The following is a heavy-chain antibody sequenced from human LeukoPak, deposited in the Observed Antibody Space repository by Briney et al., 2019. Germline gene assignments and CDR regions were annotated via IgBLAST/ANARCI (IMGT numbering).Heavy chain of an antibody. CDR1: GYTLTELS. J-gene: IGHJ4*02. CDR3: ATDLSFLGFPGY. V-gene: IGHV1-24*01. CDR2: FDPEDGET. D-gene: IGHD2-21*01. Sequence: ASVKVSCKVSGYTLTELSMHWVRQAPGKGLEWMGGFDPEDGETIYAQKFQGRVTMTEDTSTDTAYMELSSLSSEDTAVYYCATDLSFLGFPGYWGQGTLVTVSS.